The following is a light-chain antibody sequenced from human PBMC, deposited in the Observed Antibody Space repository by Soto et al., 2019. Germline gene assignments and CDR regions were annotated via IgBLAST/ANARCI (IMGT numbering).Light chain of an antibody. CDR3: QHYNSYSEA. V-gene: IGKV1-5*01. J-gene: IGKJ1*01. CDR1: QSIGRW. CDR2: DAS. Sequence: DIQMTQFPSTLSASVGDRVTITCRASQSIGRWLAWYQQKPGSAPNLLIYDASTLESGVPSRFSGSGSGTEFTLTISSLQPDDFATYYCQHYNSYSEAFGQGTKVDIK.